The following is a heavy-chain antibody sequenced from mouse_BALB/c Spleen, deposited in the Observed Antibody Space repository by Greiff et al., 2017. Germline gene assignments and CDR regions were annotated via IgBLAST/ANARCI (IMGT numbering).Heavy chain of an antibody. J-gene: IGHJ1*01. CDR2: IWSGGST. Sequence: QVQLQQSGPGLVQPSQSLSITCTVSGFSLTSYGVHWVRQSPGKGLEWLGVIWSGGSTDYNAAFISRLSISKDNSKSQVFFKMNSLQANDTAIYYCARNRPAHYYYGSSYWYFDVWGAGTTVTVSS. CDR1: GFSLTSYG. CDR3: ARNRPAHYYYGSSYWYFDV. V-gene: IGHV2-2*02. D-gene: IGHD1-1*01.